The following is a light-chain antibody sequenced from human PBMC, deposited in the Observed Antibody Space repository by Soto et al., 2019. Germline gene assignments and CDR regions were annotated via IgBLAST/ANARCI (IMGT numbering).Light chain of an antibody. J-gene: IGKJ4*01. Sequence: EIVMTQSPATLSVSPGERATLSCRASQSVSSNLAWYQQKPGQAPRLLIYGASTRATGIPARFSGSGSGTEFTLTISSLQSEDFAVYYCQQYNNWPEGPLFGGGTKVEIK. CDR1: QSVSSN. CDR3: QQYNNWPEGPL. V-gene: IGKV3-15*01. CDR2: GAS.